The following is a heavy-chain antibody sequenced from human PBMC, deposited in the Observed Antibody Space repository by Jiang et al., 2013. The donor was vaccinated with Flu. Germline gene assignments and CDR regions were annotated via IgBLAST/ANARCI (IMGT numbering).Heavy chain of an antibody. CDR3: ARDGDSSSFSWFDP. J-gene: IGHJ5*02. CDR1: GGYY. D-gene: IGHD6-13*01. V-gene: IGHV4-31*02. CDR2: IYYSGST. Sequence: GGYYWSWIRQHPGKGLEWIGYIYYSGSTYYNPSLKSRVTISVDTSKNQFSLKLSSVTAADTAVYYCARDGDSSSFSWFDPWGQGTLVTVSS.